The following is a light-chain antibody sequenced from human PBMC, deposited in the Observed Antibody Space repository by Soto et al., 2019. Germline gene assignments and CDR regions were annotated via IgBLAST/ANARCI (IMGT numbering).Light chain of an antibody. CDR1: QGVSND. CDR2: AAF. J-gene: IGKJ4*01. CDR3: LQDFAYPLT. V-gene: IGKV1-6*01. Sequence: AIQMTQSPSSLSASVGDRVTITCRASQGVSNDVGWYQQKPGKAPRLLIYAAFTLQSGDPSRFSGSQSATDFTLTINSLQPEDFATYFCLQDFAYPLTFGGGTKVEIK.